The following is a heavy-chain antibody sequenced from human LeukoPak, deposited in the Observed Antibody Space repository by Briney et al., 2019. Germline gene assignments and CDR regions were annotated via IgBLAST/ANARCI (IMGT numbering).Heavy chain of an antibody. J-gene: IGHJ5*02. D-gene: IGHD6-13*01. CDR2: IYYSGST. V-gene: IGHV4-59*01. CDR3: ARAGYSSSPTA. Sequence: SETLSLTCTVSGGSISSYYWSWIRQPPGKGLEWIGYIYYSGSTNYNPSLKSRVTISVDTSKNQFSLKLSSVTAADTAVYYCARAGYSSSPTAWGQGTLVTVSS. CDR1: GGSISSYY.